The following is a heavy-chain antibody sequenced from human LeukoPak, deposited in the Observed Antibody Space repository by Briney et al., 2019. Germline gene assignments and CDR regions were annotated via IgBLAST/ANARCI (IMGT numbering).Heavy chain of an antibody. Sequence: GGSLRLSCAASGFTFSSYGMHWVRQAPGKGLEWVAFIRYDGSNKYYADSVKGRFTISRDNAKNSLYLQMNSLKTEDTAVYYCTTTARLRADTQVDYWGQGTLVTVSS. CDR3: TTTARLRADTQVDY. CDR1: GFTFSSYG. CDR2: IRYDGSNK. D-gene: IGHD1-14*01. J-gene: IGHJ4*02. V-gene: IGHV3-30*02.